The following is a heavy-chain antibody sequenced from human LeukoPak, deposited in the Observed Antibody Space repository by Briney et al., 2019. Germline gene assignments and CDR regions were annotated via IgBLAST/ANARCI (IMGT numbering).Heavy chain of an antibody. CDR2: MNPNSGNT. CDR1: GYTFTSYD. V-gene: IGHV1-8*01. Sequence: ASVKVSCKASGYTFTSYDINWVRQATGQGHEWMGWMNPNSGNTGYAQKFQGRVTMTRNTSISTAYMELSSLRSEDTAVYYCARLIAAAGTPLGYWGQGTLVTVSS. D-gene: IGHD6-13*01. CDR3: ARLIAAAGTPLGY. J-gene: IGHJ4*02.